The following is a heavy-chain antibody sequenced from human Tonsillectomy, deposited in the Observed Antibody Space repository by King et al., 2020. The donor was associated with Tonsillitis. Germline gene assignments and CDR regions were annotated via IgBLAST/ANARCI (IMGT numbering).Heavy chain of an antibody. CDR1: GGSFSGYY. D-gene: IGHD6-6*01. CDR3: ARVDSSESYDY. V-gene: IGHV4-34*01. J-gene: IGHJ4*02. Sequence: VQLQQWGAGLLKPSETLSLTCAVYGGSFSGYYWSWIRQPPGEGLEWIGEISHGGSTNYNPSLTSRVTISEDTSKNQFSLRLTSLTAADTAVYYCARVDSSESYDYWGQGTLVTVSS. CDR2: ISHGGST.